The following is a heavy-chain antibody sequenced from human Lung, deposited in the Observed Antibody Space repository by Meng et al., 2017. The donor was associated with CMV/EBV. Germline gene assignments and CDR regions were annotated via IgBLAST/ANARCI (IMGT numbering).Heavy chain of an antibody. CDR1: GFTFSTYA. D-gene: IGHD2-2*01. CDR2: ISYDGSNK. V-gene: IGHV3-30*04. J-gene: IGHJ4*02. CDR3: ARSREPVVPAAFDY. Sequence: GGSLRLXXAASGFTFSTYAMHWVRQAPGKGLEWVAVISYDGSNKYYADSVKGRFTISRDNSKNTLYLQMNSLRAEDTAVYYCARSREPVVPAAFDYWGQGTXVTVSS.